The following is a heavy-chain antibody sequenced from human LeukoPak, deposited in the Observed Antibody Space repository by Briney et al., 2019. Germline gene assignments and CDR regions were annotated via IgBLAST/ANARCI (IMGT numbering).Heavy chain of an antibody. D-gene: IGHD3-22*01. J-gene: IGHJ4*02. Sequence: GGSLRLSCAASGFTFSSYSMNWVRQAPGKGLEWLSYISSGSRTIYYADSVKGRFTISRDNAKNSLYLQMNSLRAEDTAVYYCESSSGYHLSFDYWGQGTLVTVSS. CDR2: ISSGSRTI. CDR3: ESSSGYHLSFDY. V-gene: IGHV3-48*04. CDR1: GFTFSSYS.